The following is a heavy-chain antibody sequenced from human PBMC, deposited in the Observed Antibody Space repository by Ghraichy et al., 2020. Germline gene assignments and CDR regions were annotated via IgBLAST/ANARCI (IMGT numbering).Heavy chain of an antibody. J-gene: IGHJ4*02. V-gene: IGHV3-33*01. Sequence: LSLTCAASGFTFSSYGMHWVRQAPGKGLEWVAVIWYDGSNKYYADSVKGRFTISRDNSKNTLYLQMNSLRAEDTAVYYCARDSRRGRYYYDSSGYYYYPDYWGQGTLVTVSS. CDR3: ARDSRRGRYYYDSSGYYYYPDY. CDR1: GFTFSSYG. D-gene: IGHD3-22*01. CDR2: IWYDGSNK.